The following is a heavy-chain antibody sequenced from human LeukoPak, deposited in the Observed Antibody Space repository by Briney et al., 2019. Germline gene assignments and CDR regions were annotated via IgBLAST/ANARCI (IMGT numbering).Heavy chain of an antibody. CDR2: IYYSWSI. CDR3: ARARPDTAMAVDY. V-gene: IGHV4-59*01. D-gene: IGHD5-18*01. CDR1: GGSISSYY. Sequence: PSETLSLTCTVSGGSISSYYWSWIRQPPGKGLEWSGYIYYSWSINYNPSLKSRVTVSVDTSKNQFSLKLSSVTAADTAVYYCARARPDTAMAVDYWGQGTLVTVSS. J-gene: IGHJ4*02.